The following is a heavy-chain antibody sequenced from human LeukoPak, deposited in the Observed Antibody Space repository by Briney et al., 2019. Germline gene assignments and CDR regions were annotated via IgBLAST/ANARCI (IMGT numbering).Heavy chain of an antibody. CDR1: GFTFSNYW. CDR2: ISGSGGST. CDR3: AKVRGKIAVVNYFDY. V-gene: IGHV3-23*01. J-gene: IGHJ4*02. D-gene: IGHD3-22*01. Sequence: GGSLRLSCAASGFTFSNYWMSWVRQAPGKGLEWVSAISGSGGSTYYADSVKGRFTISRDNSKNTLYLQMNSLRAEDTAVYYCAKVRGKIAVVNYFDYWGQGTLVTVSS.